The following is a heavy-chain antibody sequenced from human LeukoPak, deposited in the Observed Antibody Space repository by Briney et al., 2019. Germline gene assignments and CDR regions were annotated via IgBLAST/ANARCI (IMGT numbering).Heavy chain of an antibody. CDR3: AKVLSPLISSGSYLGIAVAPDY. V-gene: IGHV3-30*02. CDR2: IRCDGSNK. J-gene: IGHJ4*02. Sequence: GGSLRLSCAASGFTFSSYGMNWVRQAPGKGLEWVAFIRCDGSNKYYADSVKGRFTISRDNSKNTLYLQMNSLIAEETAVDYFAKVLSPLISSGSYLGIAVAPDYWGQGTLVTVSS. D-gene: IGHD3-10*01. CDR1: GFTFSSYG.